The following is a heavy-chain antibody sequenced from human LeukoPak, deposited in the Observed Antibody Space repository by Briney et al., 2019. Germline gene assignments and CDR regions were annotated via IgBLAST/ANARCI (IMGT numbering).Heavy chain of an antibody. CDR1: GVSISSYY. V-gene: IGHV4-4*07. D-gene: IGHD2-2*01. Sequence: SETLSLTCAVSGVSISSYYWTWSRQPAGKGLEWIGLIYTSGTTNYNPSVKSRVTLSVDTSKNQFSLKLNSVTAADTAVYYCARKASSNWYFDLWGRGTLVTVSS. CDR3: ARKASSNWYFDL. J-gene: IGHJ2*01. CDR2: IYTSGTT.